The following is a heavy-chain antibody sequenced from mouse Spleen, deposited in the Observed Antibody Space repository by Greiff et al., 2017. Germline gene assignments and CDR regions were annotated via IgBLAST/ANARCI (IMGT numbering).Heavy chain of an antibody. CDR1: GYSITSGYY. V-gene: IGHV3-6*01. Sequence: DVKLQESGPGLVKPSQSLSLTCSVTGYSITSGYYWNWIRQFPGNKLEWMGYISYDGSNNYNPSLKNRISITRDTSKNQFFLKLNSVTTEDTATYYCARGDGTFWYFDVWGAGTTVTVSS. D-gene: IGHD3-3*01. J-gene: IGHJ1*01. CDR3: ARGDGTFWYFDV. CDR2: ISYDGSN.